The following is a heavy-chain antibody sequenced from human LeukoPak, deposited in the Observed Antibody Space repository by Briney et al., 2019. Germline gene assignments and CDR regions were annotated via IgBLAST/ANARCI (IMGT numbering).Heavy chain of an antibody. CDR1: GYTFTSYD. D-gene: IGHD3-9*01. CDR2: MNPNSGNT. J-gene: IGHJ4*02. CDR3: ARGKDILTGHYNY. Sequence: ASVKVSCKASGYTFTSYDINWVRQATGQGLEWMGWMNPNSGNTGYAQKFQGRVTMTRNTSTSTAYMELSSLRSEDTAVYYCARGKDILTGHYNYWGQGTLVTVSS. V-gene: IGHV1-8*01.